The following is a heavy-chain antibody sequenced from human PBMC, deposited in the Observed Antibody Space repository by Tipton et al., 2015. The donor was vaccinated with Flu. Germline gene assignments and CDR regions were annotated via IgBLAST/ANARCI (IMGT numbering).Heavy chain of an antibody. CDR3: ARRDFSNYVSDPKNWFDP. V-gene: IGHV4-39*01. Sequence: TLSLTCGVSGDSIRSSNYYWGWIRQPPGKGLEWLANVYHTGTTFYKPSLRSRLTISVDTSKNQISLKLTSVSAADTAVYYCARRDFSNYVSDPKNWFDPWGQGTLVTVSS. CDR2: VYHTGTT. J-gene: IGHJ5*02. CDR1: GDSIRSSNYY. D-gene: IGHD4-11*01.